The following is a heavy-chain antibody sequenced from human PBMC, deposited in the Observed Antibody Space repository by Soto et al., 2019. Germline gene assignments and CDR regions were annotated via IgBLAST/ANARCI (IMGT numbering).Heavy chain of an antibody. CDR2: ISWNSGSI. D-gene: IGHD6-13*01. J-gene: IGHJ4*02. Sequence: PGGSLRLSCAASGFTFDDYAMHWVRQAPGKGLEWVSGISWNSGSIGYADSVKGRFTISRDNAKNSLYLQMNSLRAEDTALYYCAKDIREEAAAAFGYWGQGTLVTVSS. CDR1: GFTFDDYA. V-gene: IGHV3-9*01. CDR3: AKDIREEAAAAFGY.